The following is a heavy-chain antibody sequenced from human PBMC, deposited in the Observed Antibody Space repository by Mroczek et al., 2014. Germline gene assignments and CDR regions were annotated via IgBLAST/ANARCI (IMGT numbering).Heavy chain of an antibody. J-gene: IGHJ5*02. Sequence: QVQLVQSGPGLVKPSETLSLTCTVSGGSISSYYWSWIRQPPGKGLEWIGYIYYSGSTNYNPSLKSRVTISVDTSKNQFSLKLSSVTAADTAVYYCARGHVPNWFDPWGQGTLGPPSP. V-gene: IGHV4-59*01. CDR2: IYYSGST. CDR3: ARGHVPNWFDP. CDR1: GGSISSYY.